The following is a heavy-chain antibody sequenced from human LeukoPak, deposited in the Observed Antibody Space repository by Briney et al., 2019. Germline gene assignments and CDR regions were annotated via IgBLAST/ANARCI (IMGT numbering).Heavy chain of an antibody. CDR3: AKGSRTVLLWFGESHGFDP. D-gene: IGHD3-10*01. Sequence: GGSLRLSCAASGFTFSSYGMHWVRQAPGKGLEWVAVISYDGSNKYYADSVKGRFTISRDNSKNTLYLQMNSLRAEDTAVYYCAKGSRTVLLWFGESHGFDPWGQGTLVTVSS. CDR2: ISYDGSNK. CDR1: GFTFSSYG. J-gene: IGHJ5*02. V-gene: IGHV3-30*18.